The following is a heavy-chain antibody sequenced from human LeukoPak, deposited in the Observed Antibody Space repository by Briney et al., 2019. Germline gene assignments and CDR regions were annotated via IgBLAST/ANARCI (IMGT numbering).Heavy chain of an antibody. Sequence: GGSLRLSCAASGFTFSSYSMSWVRQAPGKGLEWVSYISSSSSPIYYADSVKGRFTVTRGNAKNSLYLQMNSLRDEDTAVYYCAKDWRGYRNGADDWGQETLVTVSS. CDR1: GFTFSSYS. V-gene: IGHV3-48*02. CDR3: AKDWRGYRNGADD. D-gene: IGHD5-18*01. CDR2: ISSSSSPI. J-gene: IGHJ4*02.